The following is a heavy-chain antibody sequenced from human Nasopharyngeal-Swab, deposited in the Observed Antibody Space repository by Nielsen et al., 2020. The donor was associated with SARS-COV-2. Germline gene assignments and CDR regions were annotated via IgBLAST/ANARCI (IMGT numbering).Heavy chain of an antibody. D-gene: IGHD3-22*01. J-gene: IGHJ3*02. Sequence: WVRQAPGQGLEWMGGIIPIFGTANYAQKFQGRVTITADESTSTAYMELSSLRSEDTAVYYCARGPSSGYYLYAFDIRGQGTMVTVSS. CDR2: IIPIFGTA. V-gene: IGHV1-69*01. CDR3: ARGPSSGYYLYAFDI.